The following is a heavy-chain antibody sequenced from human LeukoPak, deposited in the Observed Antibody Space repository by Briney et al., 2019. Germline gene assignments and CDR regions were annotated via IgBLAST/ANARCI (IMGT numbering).Heavy chain of an antibody. CDR3: ARADYYGSGSYYA. D-gene: IGHD3-10*01. CDR2: IYHSGST. CDR1: GGSISSSNW. Sequence: SGTLSLTCAVSGGSISSSNWWSWVRQPPGKGLEWIGEIYHSGSTNYNPSLKSRVTISVVKSKNQFSLKLSSVTAADTAVYYCARADYYGSGSYYAWGQGTLVTVSS. J-gene: IGHJ5*02. V-gene: IGHV4-4*02.